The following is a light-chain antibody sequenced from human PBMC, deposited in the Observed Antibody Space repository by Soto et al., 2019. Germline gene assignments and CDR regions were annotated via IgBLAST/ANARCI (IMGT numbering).Light chain of an antibody. V-gene: IGLV4-69*01. CDR2: INSDGSH. J-gene: IGLJ2*01. CDR3: QAWDAGVV. Sequence: QAVLSQSPSASASLGASVKLTCTLTPGHSTYAIAWYQQRPGQGPTFLMKINSDGSHTKGAGIPDRFSGSSSGAERYLTISNLQSEDEADYYYQAWDAGVVFGGGTKLTVL. CDR1: PGHSTYA.